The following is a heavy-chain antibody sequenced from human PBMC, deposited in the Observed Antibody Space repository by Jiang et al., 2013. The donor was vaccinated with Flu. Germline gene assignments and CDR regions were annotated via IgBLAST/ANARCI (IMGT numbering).Heavy chain of an antibody. CDR1: RGSISSYY. CDR3: ARHGTSNYYYYGMDV. CDR2: IYYSGST. V-gene: IGHV4-59*08. J-gene: IGHJ6*02. Sequence: PGLVKPSETLSLTCTVSRGSISSYYWSWIRQPPGKGLEWIGYIYYSGSTKYNPSLKSRVTISLDTSKNQFSLKLSSVTAADTAVYYCARHGTSNYYYYGMDVWGQGTTVTVSS. D-gene: IGHD6-6*01.